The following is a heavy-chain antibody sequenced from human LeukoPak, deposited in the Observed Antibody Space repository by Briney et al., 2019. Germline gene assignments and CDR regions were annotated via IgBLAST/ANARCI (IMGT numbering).Heavy chain of an antibody. Sequence: PGGSLRLSFAVSGATLRYYAMAWVRQAPGKGLQWVSVISGDGESTYYADSVRGRFTISRDNSKNTKYLQMNNLRAEDTAIYYCAKDRNCSSTSCYVFANGGQGTLVTVSS. CDR3: AKDRNCSSTSCYVFAN. CDR2: ISGDGEST. J-gene: IGHJ4*02. D-gene: IGHD2-2*01. CDR1: GATLRYYA. V-gene: IGHV3-23*01.